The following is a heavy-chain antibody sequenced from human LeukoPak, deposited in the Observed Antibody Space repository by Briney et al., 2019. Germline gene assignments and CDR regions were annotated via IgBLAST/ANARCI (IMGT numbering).Heavy chain of an antibody. CDR2: ISSSSSYI. D-gene: IGHD4-17*01. CDR3: ARRPDYGDYSAGVDY. J-gene: IGHJ4*02. CDR1: GFTFSSYS. V-gene: IGHV3-21*01. Sequence: GGPLRLSCAASGFTFSSYSMNWVRQAPGKGLECVSSISSSSSYIYYGDSVKGRFTISRDNAKNSLYLQMNSLRAEDTAVYYCARRPDYGDYSAGVDYWGQGTLVTVSS.